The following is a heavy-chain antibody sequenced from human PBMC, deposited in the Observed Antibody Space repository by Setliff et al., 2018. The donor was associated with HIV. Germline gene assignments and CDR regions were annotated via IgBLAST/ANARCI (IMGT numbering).Heavy chain of an antibody. J-gene: IGHJ4*02. D-gene: IGHD3-10*01. CDR3: ARMVIQFGDYHFDD. CDR1: GVSITNNY. Sequence: PSETLSLTCSVSGVSITNNYWTWIRQPPGKGLEWIGFIYYSGTTNYNPSLKSRVTMSLDTSKNQSSLEVNSLSSADTAVYYCARMVIQFGDYHFDDWGQGALVTVSS. CDR2: IYYSGTT. V-gene: IGHV4-59*01.